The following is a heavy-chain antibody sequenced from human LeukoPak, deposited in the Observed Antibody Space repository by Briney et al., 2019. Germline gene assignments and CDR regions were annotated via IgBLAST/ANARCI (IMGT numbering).Heavy chain of an antibody. V-gene: IGHV1-18*01. D-gene: IGHD6-6*01. J-gene: IGHJ4*02. CDR3: ARDGEYSSSLPWVY. Sequence: ASVKVSCKASGYTFTSYGISWVRQASGQGLEWMGWISAYNGNTNYAQKLQGRVTMTTDTSTSTAYMELRSLRSDDTAVYYCARDGEYSSSLPWVYWGQGTLVTVSS. CDR1: GYTFTSYG. CDR2: ISAYNGNT.